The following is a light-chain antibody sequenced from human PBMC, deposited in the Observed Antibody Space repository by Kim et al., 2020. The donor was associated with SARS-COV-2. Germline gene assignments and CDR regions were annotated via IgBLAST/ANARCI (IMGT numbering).Light chain of an antibody. CDR3: QQYANSLT. CDR2: GAS. Sequence: EIVLTQSPGTLSLSPGERATLSCRASQTVYSSYLAWYQQKPGQSPRLLIHGASSRATGIPDRFSGSGSGTDFTLTISRLQPEDFAVYYCQQYANSLTSGGGTKVDIK. CDR1: QTVYSSY. J-gene: IGKJ4*01. V-gene: IGKV3-20*01.